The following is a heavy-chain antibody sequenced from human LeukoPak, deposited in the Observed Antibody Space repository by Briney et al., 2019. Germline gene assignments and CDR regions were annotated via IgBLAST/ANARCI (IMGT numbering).Heavy chain of an antibody. CDR2: INHSGST. V-gene: IGHV4-34*01. Sequence: SETLSLTCAVYGGSFSGYYWSWIPQPPGKGLEWIGEINHSGSTNYNPSLKSRVTISVDTSKNQFSLNLSSVTAADTAVCYCARDVVVVPAAIHYGMDVWGQGTTVTVSS. D-gene: IGHD2-2*01. CDR3: ARDVVVVPAAIHYGMDV. J-gene: IGHJ6*02. CDR1: GGSFSGYY.